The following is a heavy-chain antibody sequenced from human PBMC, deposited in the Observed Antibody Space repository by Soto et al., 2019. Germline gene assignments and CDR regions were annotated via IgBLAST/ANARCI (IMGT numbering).Heavy chain of an antibody. Sequence: GASVKVSCKASGYTFTIYGISWVRQATGQGLEWMGWMNPNSGNTGYAQKFQGSLTMTRNTSISTAYMELSSLRAEDTAVYYCARWDCTNGVCYDYYGMDVWGQGTTVTVPS. J-gene: IGHJ6*02. CDR1: GYTFTIYG. V-gene: IGHV1-8*02. CDR3: ARWDCTNGVCYDYYGMDV. CDR2: MNPNSGNT. D-gene: IGHD2-8*01.